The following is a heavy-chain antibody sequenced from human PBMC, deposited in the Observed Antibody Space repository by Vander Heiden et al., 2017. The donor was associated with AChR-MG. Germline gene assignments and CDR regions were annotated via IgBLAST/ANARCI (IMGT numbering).Heavy chain of an antibody. CDR1: GFTFKDAW. Sequence: DVHLVESGGGLVKRGGSLRLSWAVSGFTFKDAWMIWVRQAPGKGLEWIGRIKSNSDGGITDHAAPVKGRFTISRDDSKNTLYLQMDSQKTEDTGVYYCTTLSLWNYVLETWGQGSLVTVSS. CDR2: IKSNSDGGIT. V-gene: IGHV3-15*01. CDR3: TTLSLWNYVLET. J-gene: IGHJ5*02. D-gene: IGHD1-7*01.